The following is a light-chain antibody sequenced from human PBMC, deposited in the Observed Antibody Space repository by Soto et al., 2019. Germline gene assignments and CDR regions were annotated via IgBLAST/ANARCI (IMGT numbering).Light chain of an antibody. CDR2: GAS. CDR1: QSVSSSY. CDR3: HHRGNGIT. J-gene: IGKJ5*01. Sequence: ENVLTQSPGTLSLSPGETATLSCRASQSVSSSYLAWYQQKPGQAPRLLIYGASSRATGIPDRFSGSGSGTDFTLTISSLEPEDFAVYYCHHRGNGITFGQGTRLEIK. V-gene: IGKV3D-20*02.